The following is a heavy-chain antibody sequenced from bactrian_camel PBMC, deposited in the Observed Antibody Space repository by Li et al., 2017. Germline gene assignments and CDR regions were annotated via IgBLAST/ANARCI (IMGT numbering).Heavy chain of an antibody. V-gene: IGHV3S6*01. CDR1: GFSFTSYY. Sequence: QVQLVESGGALVQPGGSLRLSCAASGFSFTSYYPAWVRQAPGKGLEWLSDIHGDSGDTFHTDSVKGRFTISLDNANNTVYLQMNMVKSEDTALYYCATNGGKYWGQGTQVTVS. CDR3: ATNGGKY. J-gene: IGHJ4*01. CDR2: IHGDSGDT.